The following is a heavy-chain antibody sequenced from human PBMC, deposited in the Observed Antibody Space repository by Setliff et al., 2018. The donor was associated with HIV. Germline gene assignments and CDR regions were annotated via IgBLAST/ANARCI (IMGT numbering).Heavy chain of an antibody. D-gene: IGHD3-10*01. V-gene: IGHV1-3*01. CDR2: INVGTGNT. CDR3: ARLSMIPGIMGAYYYYYMDV. J-gene: IGHJ6*03. CDR1: GDSVTDYA. Sequence: ASVKVSCKASGDSVTDYAVHWVRQAPGQRLEWMGWINVGTGNTKYSQKLQGRLTITRDTSATTAYMELSSLRSEDTAVYYCARLSMIPGIMGAYYYYYMDVWGKGTTVTVSS.